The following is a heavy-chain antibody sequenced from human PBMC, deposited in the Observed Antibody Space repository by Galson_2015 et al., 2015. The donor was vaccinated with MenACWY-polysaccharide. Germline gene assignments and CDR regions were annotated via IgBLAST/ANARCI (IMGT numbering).Heavy chain of an antibody. V-gene: IGHV4-39*01. D-gene: IGHD2-2*02. Sequence: ETLSLACPVSGASISSRGYYWGWIRQPPGKGLEWIGSIFYSGDTYYNPSLKRRVTISVDTSKNQFSLKLISVTAADTAVYYCSRYCSTASCYNYFDYWGQGTLITVSS. J-gene: IGHJ4*02. CDR3: SRYCSTASCYNYFDY. CDR1: GASISSRGYY. CDR2: IFYSGDT.